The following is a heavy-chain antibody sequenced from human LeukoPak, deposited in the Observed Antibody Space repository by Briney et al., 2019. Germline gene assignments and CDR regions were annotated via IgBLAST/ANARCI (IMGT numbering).Heavy chain of an antibody. CDR1: GDTFTGYY. D-gene: IGHD1-14*01. J-gene: IGHJ4*02. CDR2: INPNSGGT. CDR3: ARVPENNFDY. Sequence: GASVKVSCKASGDTFTGYYMHWVRQAPGQGLEWMGRINPNSGGTNDAQKFQGRVTMTRDTSISTAYMELSRLRSDDTAVYYCARVPENNFDYWGQGTLVTVSS. V-gene: IGHV1-2*06.